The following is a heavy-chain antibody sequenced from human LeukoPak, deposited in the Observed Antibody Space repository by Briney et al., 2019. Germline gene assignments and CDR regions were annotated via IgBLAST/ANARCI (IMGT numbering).Heavy chain of an antibody. CDR2: INTKSGRT. CDR3: ARADFIDAGPYLIGP. Sequence: ASVKVSCKTSGYSFTDYYIHWMRQAPGQGLEWMGWINTKSGRTSSARKFQGRVTMTRDPSITTVYMDMAWLTSDDTAIYFCARADFIDAGPYLIGPWGQGTLVTVSS. J-gene: IGHJ5*02. V-gene: IGHV1-2*02. CDR1: GYSFTDYY. D-gene: IGHD3-3*01.